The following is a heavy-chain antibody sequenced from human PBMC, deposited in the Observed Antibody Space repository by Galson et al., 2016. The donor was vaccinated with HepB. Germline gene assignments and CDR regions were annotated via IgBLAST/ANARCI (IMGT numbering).Heavy chain of an antibody. D-gene: IGHD1/OR15-1a*01. J-gene: IGHJ4*02. V-gene: IGHV3-33*01. CDR1: GFTFSSYG. CDR2: IWYDGSNK. Sequence: SLRLSCAASGFTFSSYGMHWVRQAPGKGLEWVAVIWYDGSNKYYDDSVKGRFTISRDNSKNTLYLQMNSLRVEDTAVYFCARNNDYWGQGTLVTVS. CDR3: ARNNDY.